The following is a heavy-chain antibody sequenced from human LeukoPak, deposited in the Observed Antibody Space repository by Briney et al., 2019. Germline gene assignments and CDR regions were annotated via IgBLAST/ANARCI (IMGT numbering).Heavy chain of an antibody. CDR3: AKGSSSSRPYYFDH. J-gene: IGHJ4*02. V-gene: IGHV3-23*01. Sequence: GGSLRLSCAASGFTFNSYAMSWVRQAPGKGPEWVSAITDTGGDTYHADSVKGRFTISRDNSKNTLYLQMNSLRAEDTATYYCAKGSSSSRPYYFDHWAPGTLVTVSS. D-gene: IGHD6-6*01. CDR1: GFTFNSYA. CDR2: ITDTGGDT.